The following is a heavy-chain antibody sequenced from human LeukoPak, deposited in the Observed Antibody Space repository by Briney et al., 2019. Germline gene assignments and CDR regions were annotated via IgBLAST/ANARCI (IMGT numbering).Heavy chain of an antibody. CDR1: GYTFTDYY. V-gene: IGHV1-2*02. CDR2: INPNSGGT. J-gene: IGHJ6*02. Sequence: ASVKVSCKASGYTFTDYYMHWVRQAPGQGLEWMGCINPNSGGTNYAQKFQGRVTMTRDTSISTAHMELSRLRSDDTAVYYCARGGTTWDYYYGMDVWGQGTTVTVSS. D-gene: IGHD2-2*01. CDR3: ARGGTTWDYYYGMDV.